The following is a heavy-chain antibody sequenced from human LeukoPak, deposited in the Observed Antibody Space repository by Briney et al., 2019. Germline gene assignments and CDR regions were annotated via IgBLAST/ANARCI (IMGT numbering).Heavy chain of an antibody. CDR3: ARQSPPVVPAAMPWFDP. V-gene: IGHV7-4-1*02. Sequence: GASVKVSCKASGYTFTSYAMNWVRQAPGQGLEWVGWINTNTGNPTYAQGFTGRFVFSLDTSVSTAYLQISSLKAEDTAVYYCARQSPPVVPAAMPWFDPWGQGTLVTVSS. D-gene: IGHD2-2*01. J-gene: IGHJ5*02. CDR1: GYTFTSYA. CDR2: INTNTGNP.